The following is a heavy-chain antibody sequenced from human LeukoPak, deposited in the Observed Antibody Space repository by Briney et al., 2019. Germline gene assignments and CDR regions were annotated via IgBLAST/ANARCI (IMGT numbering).Heavy chain of an antibody. CDR2: IYTSGST. CDR1: GGSISSYY. D-gene: IGHD3-3*01. CDR3: ARVKDFWSGYQSNWFDP. J-gene: IGHJ5*02. V-gene: IGHV4-4*07. Sequence: SETLSLTCTVSGGSISSYYWSWIRQPAGKGLEWIGRIYTSGSTNYNPSLLSRVTMSVDTSKTQFALKLSSVTAADTAVYYCARVKDFWSGYQSNWFDPWGQGTLVTVSS.